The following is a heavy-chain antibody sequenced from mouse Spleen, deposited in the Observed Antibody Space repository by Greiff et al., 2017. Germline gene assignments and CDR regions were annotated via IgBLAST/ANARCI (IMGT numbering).Heavy chain of an antibody. CDR1: GFTFSSYT. V-gene: IGHV5-12-2*01. Sequence: EVMLVESGGGLVQPGGSLKLSCAASGFTFSSYTMSWVRQTPEKRLEWVAYISNGGGSTYYPDTVKGRFTISRDNAKNTLYLQMSSLKSEDTAMYYCARHGYSYAMDYWGQGTSVTVSS. CDR3: ARHGYSYAMDY. D-gene: IGHD2-3*01. J-gene: IGHJ4*01. CDR2: ISNGGGST.